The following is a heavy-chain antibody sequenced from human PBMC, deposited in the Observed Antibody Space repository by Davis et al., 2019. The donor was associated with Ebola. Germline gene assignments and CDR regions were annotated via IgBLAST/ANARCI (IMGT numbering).Heavy chain of an antibody. CDR3: ASGYRVYAHYYYCMDV. J-gene: IGHJ6*02. D-gene: IGHD2-8*01. V-gene: IGHV3-13*01. Sequence: GESLKISCAASGFTFSSYDMHWVRQATGKGLEWVSAIGTAGDTCYPGSVTGRFTIARANAKNSLYLQMNSLIAGDTAVYYCASGYRVYAHYYYCMDVWGLGTTVTVSS. CDR1: GFTFSSYD. CDR2: IGTAGDT.